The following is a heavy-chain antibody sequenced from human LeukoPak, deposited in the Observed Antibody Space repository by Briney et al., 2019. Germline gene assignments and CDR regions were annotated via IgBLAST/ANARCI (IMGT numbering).Heavy chain of an antibody. CDR1: RFTFSDYY. CDR2: IDGSSSRT. Sequence: PGGSLRLSCAASRFTFSDYYMSWMRQAPGKGLEWLSYIDGSSSRTNYADSVKGRFTISRDNVKNSLYLQMNSLRAEDTAVYFCARRGTDYCTPSSCHPNWFAPWGQGTQVTVSS. V-gene: IGHV3-11*03. J-gene: IGHJ5*02. CDR3: ARRGTDYCTPSSCHPNWFAP. D-gene: IGHD4-11*01.